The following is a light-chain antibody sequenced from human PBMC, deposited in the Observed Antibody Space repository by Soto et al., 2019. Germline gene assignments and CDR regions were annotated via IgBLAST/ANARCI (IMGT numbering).Light chain of an antibody. CDR2: AVA. V-gene: IGKV3-20*01. Sequence: IVVTQSPGTLSLSQGERATLSCTASRTVDSTYLAWYQQKPRQAPRLLIYAVADRATGIPDRFRGRGAVTDFTLTISRVDPEDFAVYYYQQYQNLWTFGQGTKVDIK. J-gene: IGKJ1*01. CDR3: QQYQNLWT. CDR1: RTVDSTY.